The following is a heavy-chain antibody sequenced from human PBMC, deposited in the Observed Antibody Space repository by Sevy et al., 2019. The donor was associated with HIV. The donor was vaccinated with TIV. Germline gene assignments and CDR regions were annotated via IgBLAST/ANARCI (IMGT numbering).Heavy chain of an antibody. J-gene: IGHJ4*02. CDR1: GFTFSSHT. CDR2: ISPNGGRT. V-gene: IGHV3-64*01. Sequence: GGSLRLSCAASGFTFSSHTMLWVHQAPGKGLEYVSAISPNGGRTYSANSVKGRFTISRDNSNDMLYLKMDSLRTEDMAVYYCARVAFRELLPNGLDSWGQGTLVTVSS. D-gene: IGHD1-7*01. CDR3: ARVAFRELLPNGLDS.